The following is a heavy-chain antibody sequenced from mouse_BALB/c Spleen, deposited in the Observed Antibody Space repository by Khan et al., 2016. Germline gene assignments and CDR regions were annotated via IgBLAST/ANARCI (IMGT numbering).Heavy chain of an antibody. J-gene: IGHJ4*01. V-gene: IGHV9-4*02. CDR3: AREPYAMDY. CDR2: INTLSGVP. Sequence: QCELVQSGPELKKPGETVRISCKASGYTFTTAGMQWVQKMPGKGLRWIGWINTLSGVPIYAEDFRGRFAFSLETSVSTAYLEIGNLKNEDTATYFCAREPYAMDYWGQGTSVTVSS. CDR1: GYTFTTAG. D-gene: IGHD6-1*01.